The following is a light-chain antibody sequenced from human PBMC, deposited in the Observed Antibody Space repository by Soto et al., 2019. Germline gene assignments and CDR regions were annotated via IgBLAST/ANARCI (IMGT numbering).Light chain of an antibody. CDR2: STN. CDR1: SGSFSTSYY. CDR3: VLYMGSGIRV. Sequence: QAVVTQEPSFSVSPGGTVTLTCGLSSGSFSTSYYPSWYQQTPGQAPRTLIYSTNTRSSGVPDRFSGSILGNKAALTITGAQADDESDYYCVLYMGSGIRVFGGGTQLTVL. J-gene: IGLJ3*02. V-gene: IGLV8-61*01.